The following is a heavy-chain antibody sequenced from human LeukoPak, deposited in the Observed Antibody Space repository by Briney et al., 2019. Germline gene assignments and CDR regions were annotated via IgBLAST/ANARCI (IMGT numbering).Heavy chain of an antibody. Sequence: SETLSLTCTVSGYSISSGYYWGWIRQPPGKGLEWIGSIYHSGSTYYNPSLKSRVTISVDTSKNQFSLKLSSVTAADTAVYYCARVHTAIAKWFDPWGQGTLVTVSS. V-gene: IGHV4-38-2*02. J-gene: IGHJ5*02. CDR3: ARVHTAIAKWFDP. D-gene: IGHD5-18*01. CDR1: GYSISSGYY. CDR2: IYHSGST.